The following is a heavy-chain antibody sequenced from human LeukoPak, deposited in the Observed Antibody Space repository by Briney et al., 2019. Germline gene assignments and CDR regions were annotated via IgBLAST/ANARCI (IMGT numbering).Heavy chain of an antibody. CDR1: GFTFSNYA. D-gene: IGHD6-13*01. V-gene: IGHV3-21*01. Sequence: GGSLRLSCAVSGFTFSNYAMNWIRQAPGKGLEWVSSIDVGSYTYYAGSVKGRFTISRDNAKNLLYLQMNSLGVEDTAVYYCLGSNIASLWGQGTLVTVSS. CDR2: IDVGSYT. J-gene: IGHJ4*02. CDR3: LGSNIASL.